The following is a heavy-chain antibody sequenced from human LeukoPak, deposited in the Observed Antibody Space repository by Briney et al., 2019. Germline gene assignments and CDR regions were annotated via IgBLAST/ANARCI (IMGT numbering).Heavy chain of an antibody. V-gene: IGHV4-59*11. CDR3: ARGVEHQILSFDL. Sequence: SETLSLTCIVSGGSISGHYWSWIRQPPGKGLEYIGYIYYSGTTYYNPSLKSRVTISVDTSKNQFFLKLSSVTAADTAVYYCARGVEHQILSFDLWGQGTLVTVSS. CDR2: IYYSGTT. J-gene: IGHJ5*02. D-gene: IGHD1/OR15-1a*01. CDR1: GGSISGHY.